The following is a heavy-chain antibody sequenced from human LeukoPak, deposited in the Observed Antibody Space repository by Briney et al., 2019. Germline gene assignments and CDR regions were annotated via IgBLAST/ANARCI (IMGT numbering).Heavy chain of an antibody. D-gene: IGHD3-22*01. CDR1: GGSISSYY. V-gene: IGHV4-59*01. CDR3: ARAYYYDSSGYPDAFDI. Sequence: SETLSLTCTVSGGSISSYYWSWIRQPPGKGLEWIGYIYYSGGTNYNPSLKSRVTISVDTSKNQFSLKLSSVTAADTAVYYCARAYYYDSSGYPDAFDIWGQGTMVTVSS. J-gene: IGHJ3*02. CDR2: IYYSGGT.